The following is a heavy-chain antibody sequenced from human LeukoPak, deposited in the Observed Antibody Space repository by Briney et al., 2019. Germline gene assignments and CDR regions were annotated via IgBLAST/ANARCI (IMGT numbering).Heavy chain of an antibody. CDR1: GGTFSSYA. J-gene: IGHJ5*02. V-gene: IGHV1-2*02. Sequence: ASVKVSCKASGGTFSSYAISWVRQAPGQGLEWMGWINPNSGGTNYARKFQGRVTMTRATSITTAYMELSRLTSDDTAVYYCARGLPGGFDPWGQGTLVTVSS. CDR3: ARGLPGGFDP. CDR2: INPNSGGT. D-gene: IGHD4-11*01.